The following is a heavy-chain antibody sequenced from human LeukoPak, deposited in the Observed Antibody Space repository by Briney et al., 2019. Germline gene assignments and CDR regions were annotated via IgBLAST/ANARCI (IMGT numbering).Heavy chain of an antibody. D-gene: IGHD3-10*01. CDR3: ATVAVIRGVTYFDY. Sequence: SETLSLTCTVSGGSISSYYWSWLRQPPGKGLEWIAYLFYSGSTDYNPSLESRVTISVDTSKNQFSLKLRSVTAADTAVYYCATVAVIRGVTYFDYWGQGTLVTVSS. CDR1: GGSISSYY. V-gene: IGHV4-59*01. J-gene: IGHJ4*02. CDR2: LFYSGST.